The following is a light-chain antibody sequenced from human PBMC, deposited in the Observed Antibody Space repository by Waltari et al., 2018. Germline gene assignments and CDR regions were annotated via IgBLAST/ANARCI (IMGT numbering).Light chain of an antibody. CDR1: SSNIGAGFG. V-gene: IGLV1-40*01. J-gene: IGLJ2*01. CDR3: QSYYSNLVL. CDR2: RNN. Sequence: QSVLTQPPSVSGAPGQRVTISCTGISSNIGAGFGVHWYQQLPGTAPKPPIYRNNNRPSGFPDRFSCSKSGTSASLAITGLQAEDEADYYCQSYYSNLVLFGGGTKLTVL.